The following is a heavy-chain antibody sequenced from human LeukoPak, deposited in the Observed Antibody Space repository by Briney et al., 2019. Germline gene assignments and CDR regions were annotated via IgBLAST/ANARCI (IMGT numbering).Heavy chain of an antibody. J-gene: IGHJ6*03. V-gene: IGHV1-69*05. CDR1: GGTFSSYA. CDR2: IIPIFGTA. D-gene: IGHD6-13*01. CDR3: ARAEAYGQQLVGGYYMDV. Sequence: GASVKVSCKASGGTFSSYAISWVRQAPGQGLEWMGGIIPIFGTANYAQKFQGRVTITTDESTSTAYMELSSLRSEDTAVYYCARAEAYGQQLVGGYYMDVWGKGTTVTVPS.